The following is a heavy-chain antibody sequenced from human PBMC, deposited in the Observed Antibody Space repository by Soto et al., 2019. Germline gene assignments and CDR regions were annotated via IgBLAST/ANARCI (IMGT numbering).Heavy chain of an antibody. CDR1: GFTFSSYG. V-gene: IGHV3-30*18. Sequence: QVQLVESGGGVVQPGRSLRLSCAASGFTFSSYGMHWVRQAPGKGLEWVAVISYDGSNKYYADSVKGRFTISRDNSKNTLYLQMNSLRAEDTAVYYCAKDRGFGELFYYYYGMDVWGQGTTVTVSS. CDR2: ISYDGSNK. D-gene: IGHD3-10*01. CDR3: AKDRGFGELFYYYYGMDV. J-gene: IGHJ6*02.